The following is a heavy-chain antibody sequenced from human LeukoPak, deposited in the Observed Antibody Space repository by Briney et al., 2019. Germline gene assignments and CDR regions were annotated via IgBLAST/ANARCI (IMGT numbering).Heavy chain of an antibody. CDR3: AKGLSAGTDGENSFDY. D-gene: IGHD6-13*01. CDR1: GYTFTSYG. Sequence: GASVKVSCKASGYTFTSYGNSWVRQAPGQGLEWMGWISAYNGNTNYAQKLQGRVTMTTDTSTSTAYMELRSLRSDDTAVYYCAKGLSAGTDGENSFDYWGQGTLVTVSS. J-gene: IGHJ4*02. CDR2: ISAYNGNT. V-gene: IGHV1-18*01.